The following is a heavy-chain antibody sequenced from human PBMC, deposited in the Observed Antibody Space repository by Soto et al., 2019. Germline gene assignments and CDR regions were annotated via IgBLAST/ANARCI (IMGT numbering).Heavy chain of an antibody. D-gene: IGHD3-16*01. J-gene: IGHJ4*02. CDR2: IRSKVNNLET. CDR1: GFTFSDST. CDR3: NRRITPLDY. Sequence: GSLRLSCAASGFTFSDSTMHWVRQTSGIGLECLGRIRSKVNNLETVYSASVEGIFTVSIDYSNNTAYLQMNSLKTEDTAVYYFNRRITPLDYWGRGTLVTVSS. V-gene: IGHV3-73*01.